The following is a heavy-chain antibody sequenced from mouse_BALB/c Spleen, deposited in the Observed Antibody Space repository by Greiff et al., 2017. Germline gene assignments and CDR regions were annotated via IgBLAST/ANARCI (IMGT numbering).Heavy chain of an antibody. D-gene: IGHD1-1*01. CDR2: ISSGGST. V-gene: IGHV5-6-5*01. CDR3: AREGYYYGSSWFAY. Sequence: EVKLMESGGGLVKPGGSLKLSCAASGFTFSSYAMSWVRQTPEKRLEWVASISSGGSTYYPDSVKGRFTISRDNARNILYLQMSSLRSEDTAMYYCAREGYYYGSSWFAYWGQGTLVTVSA. J-gene: IGHJ3*01. CDR1: GFTFSSYA.